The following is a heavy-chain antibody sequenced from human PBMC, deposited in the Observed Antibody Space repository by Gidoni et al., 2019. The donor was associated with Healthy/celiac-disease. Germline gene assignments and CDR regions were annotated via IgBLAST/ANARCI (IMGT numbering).Heavy chain of an antibody. CDR2: IYYSGST. CDR1: GGSISSSSYY. J-gene: IGHJ5*02. CDR3: ARRIRGYSYGPVGDWFDP. V-gene: IGHV4-39*01. D-gene: IGHD5-18*01. Sequence: QLQLQESGPGLVKPSETLSLTCTVSGGSISSSSYYWGWIRQPPGKGLEWIGSIYYSGSTYYNPSLKSRVTISVDTSKNQFSLKLSSVTAADTAVYYCARRIRGYSYGPVGDWFDPWGQGTLVTVSS.